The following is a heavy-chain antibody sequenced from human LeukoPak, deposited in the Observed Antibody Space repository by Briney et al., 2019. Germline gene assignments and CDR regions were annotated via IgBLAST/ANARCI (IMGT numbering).Heavy chain of an antibody. J-gene: IGHJ5*02. CDR3: AGEPEQQLVRAWFDP. CDR1: GDSVSSNSAA. D-gene: IGHD6-13*01. Sequence: SQTLSLTCVISGDSVSSNSAAWNWIRQSPSRGLEWLGRTYYRSKWFNDYAVSVKSRITIKPDTSKNQFSLQLNSVSPEDTAVYYCAGEPEQQLVRAWFDPWGQGTLVTVSS. V-gene: IGHV6-1*01. CDR2: TYYRSKWFN.